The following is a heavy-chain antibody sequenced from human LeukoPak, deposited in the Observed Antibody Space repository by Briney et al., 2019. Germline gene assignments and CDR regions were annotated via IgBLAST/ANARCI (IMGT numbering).Heavy chain of an antibody. Sequence: ASVKVSCKASGYTFTSYGISWVRQAPGQGLEWMGWISGYNDNTNYAQKVQGRVTMTTDTSTSTAYMELRSLRSDDTAVYYCARVGYCSGGSRSMDVWGKGTTVTVSS. V-gene: IGHV1-18*01. D-gene: IGHD2-15*01. CDR1: GYTFTSYG. J-gene: IGHJ6*03. CDR2: ISGYNDNT. CDR3: ARVGYCSGGSRSMDV.